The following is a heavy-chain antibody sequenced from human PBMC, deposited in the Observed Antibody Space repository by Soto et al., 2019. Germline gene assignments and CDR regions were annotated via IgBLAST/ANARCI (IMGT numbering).Heavy chain of an antibody. Sequence: GGSLRLSCAASGFTFSSYSMNWVRQAPGKGLEWVSSISSSSSYIYYADSVKGRFTISRDNAKNSLYLQMNSLRAEDTAVYYCARDLATDLPFDYWGQGTLVTVSS. D-gene: IGHD5-12*01. CDR1: GFTFSSYS. CDR2: ISSSSSYI. CDR3: ARDLATDLPFDY. J-gene: IGHJ4*02. V-gene: IGHV3-21*01.